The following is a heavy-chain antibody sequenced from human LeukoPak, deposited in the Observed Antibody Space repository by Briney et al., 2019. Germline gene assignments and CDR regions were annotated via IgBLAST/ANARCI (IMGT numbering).Heavy chain of an antibody. V-gene: IGHV3-30*18. D-gene: IGHD4-17*01. J-gene: IGHJ4*02. CDR1: GFTFSSYG. Sequence: GGSLRLSCAASGFTFSSYGMHWVRQAPGKGLEWVAVISYDGSNKYYADSVKGRFTISRDNSKNTLYLQMNSLRAEDTAVYYCAKPHGDPPYWGQGTLVTVSS. CDR3: AKPHGDPPY. CDR2: ISYDGSNK.